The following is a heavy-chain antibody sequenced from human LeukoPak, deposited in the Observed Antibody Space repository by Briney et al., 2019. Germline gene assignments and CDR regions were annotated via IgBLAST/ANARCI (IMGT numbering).Heavy chain of an antibody. CDR3: ARENVYYYYMDV. V-gene: IGHV3-23*01. CDR2: ISGSGGST. J-gene: IGHJ6*03. Sequence: GGSLRLSCAASGFTFSRFATHWVRQAPGKGLEWVSGISGSGGSTYYAASVKGRSTISRDNSKNTLYLQMDSLRAEDTAFYYCARENVYYYYMDVWGKGTTVTVSS. D-gene: IGHD1-1*01. CDR1: GFTFSRFA.